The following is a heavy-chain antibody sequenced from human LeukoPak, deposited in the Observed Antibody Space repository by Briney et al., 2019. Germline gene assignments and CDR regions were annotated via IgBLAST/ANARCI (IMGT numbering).Heavy chain of an antibody. V-gene: IGHV4-59*01. D-gene: IGHD2-2*01. CDR3: AREDIVVVPAARGTDFWSGAPRI. Sequence: KPSGTLSLTCTVSGGSISSYYWSWIRQPPGKGLEWIGYIYYSGSTNYNPSLKSRVTISVDTSKNQFSLKLSSVTAADTAVYYCAREDIVVVPAARGTDFWSGAPRIWGQGTMVTVSS. CDR1: GGSISSYY. CDR2: IYYSGST. J-gene: IGHJ3*02.